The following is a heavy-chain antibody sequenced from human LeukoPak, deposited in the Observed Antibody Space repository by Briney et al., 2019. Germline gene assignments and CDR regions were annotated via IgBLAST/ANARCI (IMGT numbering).Heavy chain of an antibody. CDR3: ARASPYYDFWLAYYYGMDV. D-gene: IGHD3-3*01. Sequence: GGSLRLCCAASGFTFSSYGMHWVRQAPGKGLEWVAVIWYDGSNKYYADSVKGRFTISRDNSKNTLYLQMNSLRAEDTAVYYCARASPYYDFWLAYYYGMDVWGQGTTVTVSS. V-gene: IGHV3-33*01. CDR1: GFTFSSYG. J-gene: IGHJ6*02. CDR2: IWYDGSNK.